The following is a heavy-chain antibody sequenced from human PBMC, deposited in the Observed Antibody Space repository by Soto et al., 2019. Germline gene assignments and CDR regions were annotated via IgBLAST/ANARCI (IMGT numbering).Heavy chain of an antibody. V-gene: IGHV4-34*01. J-gene: IGHJ4*02. CDR1: GGSFSGYY. D-gene: IGHD3-10*02. CDR2: INHSGST. CDR3: ARGSTMSNDY. Sequence: KPSETLSLTCAVYGGSFSGYYWSWIRQPPGKGLEWIGEINHSGSTNYNPSLKSRVTISVDTSKNQFSLKLSSVTAADTAVYYCARGSTMSNDYWGQGTLVTVSS.